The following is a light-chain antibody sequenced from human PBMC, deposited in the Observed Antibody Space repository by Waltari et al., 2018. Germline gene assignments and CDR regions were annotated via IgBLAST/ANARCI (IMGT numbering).Light chain of an antibody. J-gene: IGKJ2*01. CDR1: QSISSY. V-gene: IGKV1-39*01. CDR3: QQYYDSRPYT. Sequence: DIQMTQSPSSLSASVGDRVTITCRASQSISSYLNWYQQKPGKAPKPLIYAASSLQSGVPDRFTGSGSGTDFTLTISSLQAEDVAVYYCQQYYDSRPYTFGQGTKLEI. CDR2: AAS.